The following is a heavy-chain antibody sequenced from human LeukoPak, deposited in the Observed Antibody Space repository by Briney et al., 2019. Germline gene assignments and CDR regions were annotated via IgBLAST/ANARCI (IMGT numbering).Heavy chain of an antibody. J-gene: IGHJ6*03. D-gene: IGHD6-13*01. CDR3: ARGPVYLPPIAAASTIYYYYYMDV. CDR2: IIPIFGTA. CDR1: GGTFSSYA. V-gene: IGHV1-69*13. Sequence: ASVKVSCKASGGTFSSYAISWVRQAPGQGLEWMGGIIPIFGTANYAQKFQGRVTITADESTSTAYMELSSLRSEDTAVYYCARGPVYLPPIAAASTIYYYYYMDVWGKGTTVTVSS.